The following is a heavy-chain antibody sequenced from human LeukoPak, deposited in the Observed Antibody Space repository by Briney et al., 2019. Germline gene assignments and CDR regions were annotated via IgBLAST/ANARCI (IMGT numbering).Heavy chain of an antibody. D-gene: IGHD2-2*01. CDR3: ARDPSHCSSTSCYAQFGYYYYMDV. V-gene: IGHV1-2*02. CDR2: INPNSGGT. CDR1: GYTFTGYY. J-gene: IGHJ6*03. Sequence: EASVKVSCKASGYTFTGYYMHWVRQAPGQGLEWMGWINPNSGGTNYAQKFQGRVTMTRDTSISTAYMELSRLRSDDTAVYYCARDPSHCSSTSCYAQFGYYYYMDVWGKGTTVTISS.